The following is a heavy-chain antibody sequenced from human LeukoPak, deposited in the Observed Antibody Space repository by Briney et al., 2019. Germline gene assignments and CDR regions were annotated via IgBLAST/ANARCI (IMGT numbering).Heavy chain of an antibody. V-gene: IGHV3-20*04. D-gene: IGHD1-7*01. J-gene: IGHJ4*02. CDR3: ARGNGNYRYYFDY. CDR1: GFKFDDYG. CDR2: INWNGDSR. Sequence: GGSLRLSCTASGFKFDDYGMTWVRQAPGKGLEWVSDINWNGDSRGYAHSVRGRFTISRDNAKNSLYLQMNSLRAEDTAVYYCARGNGNYRYYFDYWGQGTLVTVSS.